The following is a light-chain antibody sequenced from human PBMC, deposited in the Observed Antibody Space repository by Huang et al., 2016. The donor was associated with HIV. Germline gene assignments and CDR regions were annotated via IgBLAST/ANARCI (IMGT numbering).Light chain of an antibody. CDR1: QYVADAY. CDR2: GSS. V-gene: IGKV3-20*01. CDR3: QQCGDSTWT. Sequence: EIVLTQSPGSLSLSPGDRATLSCRASQYVADAYVAWYQHIPGQSPRLFIYGSSRRAPGIPDRFSGSGFSTDFNLTISRLEPEYFAVYYCQQCGDSTWTFGQGTKVEVK. J-gene: IGKJ1*01.